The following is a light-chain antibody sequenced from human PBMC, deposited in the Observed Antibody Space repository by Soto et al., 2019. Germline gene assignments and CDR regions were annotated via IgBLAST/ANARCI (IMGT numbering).Light chain of an antibody. Sequence: AIRMTQSPSSLSASTGDRVTITCRASHGISSYLAWYQQKPGKAPKLLIYAASTLQSGVPSRFSGSGSGTDFTLTISCLQSEDFATYYCQQYYSYPSITFGQGTRLEIK. CDR3: QQYYSYPSIT. CDR2: AAS. CDR1: HGISSY. V-gene: IGKV1-8*01. J-gene: IGKJ5*01.